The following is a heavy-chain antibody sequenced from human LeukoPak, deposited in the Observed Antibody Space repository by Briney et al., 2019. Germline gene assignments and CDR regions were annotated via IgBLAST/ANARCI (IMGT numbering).Heavy chain of an antibody. CDR3: ATPVLRGYSYGPYFDY. Sequence: PSETLSLTCTVSGGSISSGGYYWSWIRQHPGKGLEWIGYIYYSGSTYYNPSLKSRVTISVDTSKNQFSLKLSSVTAADTAVYYCATPVLRGYSYGPYFDYWGQGTLVTVSS. CDR1: GGSISSGGYY. J-gene: IGHJ4*02. V-gene: IGHV4-31*03. D-gene: IGHD5-18*01. CDR2: IYYSGST.